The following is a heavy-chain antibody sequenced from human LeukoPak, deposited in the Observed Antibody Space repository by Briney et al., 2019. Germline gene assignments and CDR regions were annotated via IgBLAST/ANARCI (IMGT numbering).Heavy chain of an antibody. Sequence: GGSLRLSCAASGFTFSSYSMNWVRQAPGKGLEWVSYTSSNSSTIYYADSVKGRFTISRDNTKNSLYLQMNSLRTEDTALYYCASFLIVVVPPAPYPDYWGQGTLVTVSS. V-gene: IGHV3-48*01. CDR3: ASFLIVVVPPAPYPDY. J-gene: IGHJ4*02. CDR1: GFTFSSYS. CDR2: TSSNSSTI. D-gene: IGHD2-2*01.